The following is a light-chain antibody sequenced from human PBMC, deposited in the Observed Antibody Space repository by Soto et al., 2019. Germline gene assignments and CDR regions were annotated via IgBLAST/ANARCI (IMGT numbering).Light chain of an antibody. V-gene: IGLV2-14*03. CDR3: SSYTGSCTLL. CDR1: SSDVGGYNY. CDR2: GVS. J-gene: IGLJ2*01. Sequence: QSALTQPASVSGSPGQSITISCTGTSSDVGGYNYVSWYQHHPGKAPELMIYGVSNRPSGVSNRFSGSKSGNTASLTISGLQAGDEADYYCSSYTGSCTLLFGAGTKLTIL.